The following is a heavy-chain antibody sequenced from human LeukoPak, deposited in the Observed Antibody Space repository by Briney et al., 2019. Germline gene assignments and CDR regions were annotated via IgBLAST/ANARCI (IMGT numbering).Heavy chain of an antibody. CDR3: AKAYLPGDFYFYMDV. Sequence: GGSLRLSCAGSGFTFSSYWMHWVRQAPGKGLVWVSRINTDGSSTSYADSVKGRFTISRDNAKNTVNLQMNSLRAEDTAVYYCAKAYLPGDFYFYMDVWGKGTTVAVSS. D-gene: IGHD1-14*01. V-gene: IGHV3-74*01. J-gene: IGHJ6*03. CDR2: INTDGSST. CDR1: GFTFSSYW.